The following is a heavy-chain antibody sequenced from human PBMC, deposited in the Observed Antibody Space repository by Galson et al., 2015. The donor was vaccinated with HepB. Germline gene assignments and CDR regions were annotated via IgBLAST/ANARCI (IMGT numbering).Heavy chain of an antibody. CDR2: ISYDGSNK. Sequence: SLRLSCAASGFTFSSYGMHWVRQAPGKGLEWVAVISYDGSNKYYADSVKGRFTISRDNSKNTLYLQMNSLRAEDTAVYYCAKETRGSGYYIGYWGQGTLVTVSS. CDR1: GFTFSSYG. V-gene: IGHV3-30*18. J-gene: IGHJ4*02. CDR3: AKETRGSGYYIGY. D-gene: IGHD3-3*01.